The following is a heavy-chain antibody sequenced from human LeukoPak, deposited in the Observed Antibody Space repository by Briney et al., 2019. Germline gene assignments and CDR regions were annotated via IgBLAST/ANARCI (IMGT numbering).Heavy chain of an antibody. CDR2: ISDAGDRT. CDR3: AKDHIAGGLYFEN. D-gene: IGHD2-21*01. CDR1: GFSFGTYS. J-gene: IGHJ4*02. V-gene: IGHV3-23*01. Sequence: PGGSLRLSCAASGFSFGTYSMCWVRQAPGKGLQWVAAISDAGDRTYYADSVKGRFTVSRDNSKNTLFLQMNSLRAEDTAVYYCAKDHIAGGLYFENWGLGTPVTVSS.